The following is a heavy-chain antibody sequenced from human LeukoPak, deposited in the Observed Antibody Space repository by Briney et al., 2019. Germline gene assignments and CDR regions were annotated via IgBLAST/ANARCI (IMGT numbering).Heavy chain of an antibody. J-gene: IGHJ4*02. V-gene: IGHV3-23*01. CDR1: GFTFSSYA. Sequence: GGSLRLSCAASGFTFSSYAMSWVRQAPGKGLEWVSAISGSGGSTYYADSVKGRFTISRDNSKNTLYLQMNSLRAEDTAVYYCAKFLPTHIVVANYYFDYWGQGTLVTVSS. CDR2: ISGSGGST. CDR3: AKFLPTHIVVANYYFDY. D-gene: IGHD2-21*01.